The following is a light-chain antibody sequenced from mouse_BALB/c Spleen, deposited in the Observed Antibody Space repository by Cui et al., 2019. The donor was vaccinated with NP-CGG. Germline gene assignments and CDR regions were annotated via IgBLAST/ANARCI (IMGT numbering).Light chain of an antibody. V-gene: IGLV1*01. CDR1: TGAVTTSNY. Sequence: HALATQEPSPTTSPGETVTLTCRSSTGAVTTSNYANWVQEKPDHLFTGLIGGTNNRPPGVPARFSGSLIGDKAALTITGAQTEDEAIYFCALWYSNHWVFGGGTKLTVL. CDR2: GTN. CDR3: ALWYSNHWV. J-gene: IGLJ1*01.